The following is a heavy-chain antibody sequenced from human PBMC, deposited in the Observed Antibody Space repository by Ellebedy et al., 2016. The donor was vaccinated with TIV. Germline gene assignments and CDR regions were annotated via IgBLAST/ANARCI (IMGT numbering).Heavy chain of an antibody. CDR1: GFTFSSYS. D-gene: IGHD4-17*01. Sequence: GGSLRLSXAASGFTFSSYSMNWVRQAPGKGLEWVSYISSSSSTIYYADSVKGRFTISRDNAKNSLYLQMNSLRDEDTAVYYCARSGGAVTTDGMDVWGQGTTVTVSS. J-gene: IGHJ6*02. CDR3: ARSGGAVTTDGMDV. V-gene: IGHV3-48*02. CDR2: ISSSSSTI.